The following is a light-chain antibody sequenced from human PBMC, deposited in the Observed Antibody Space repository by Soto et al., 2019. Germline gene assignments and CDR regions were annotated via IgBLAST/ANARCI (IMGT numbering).Light chain of an antibody. J-gene: IGKJ1*01. CDR1: QSVSSSY. CDR3: QQYGSSPWT. Sequence: EIVLTQSPGPLSLSPGQIDTLSCRARQSVSSSYLAWYQQKPGQAPRLLIYGASSRANGIPDRFSGSGSGTDFTLTISRLEPEDFAVYYCQQYGSSPWTVGQGTKVEIK. CDR2: GAS. V-gene: IGKV3-20*01.